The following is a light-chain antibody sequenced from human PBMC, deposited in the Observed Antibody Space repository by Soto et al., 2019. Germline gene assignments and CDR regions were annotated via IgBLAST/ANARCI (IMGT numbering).Light chain of an antibody. V-gene: IGKV3-15*01. CDR2: RAS. CDR1: QSLSGN. Sequence: EIFMTQSPSPLSRPRGERCTLSYTTSQSLSGNLAWYQQKPGQAPRLLIFRASTRATGVPARFSGRGSGTEFTLTISGLQSEDFAVYYCQQYSKWPPWTFGPGTKVDIK. CDR3: QQYSKWPPWT. J-gene: IGKJ1*01.